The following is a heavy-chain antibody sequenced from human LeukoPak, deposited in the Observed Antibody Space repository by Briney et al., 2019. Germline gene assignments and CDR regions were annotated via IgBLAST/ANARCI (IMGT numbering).Heavy chain of an antibody. CDR3: ARGSLFDY. D-gene: IGHD1-26*01. J-gene: IGHJ4*02. V-gene: IGHV3-21*01. Sequence: GGSLRLSCAASGFTLSSYSMNWVPQAPGKGLEWVLSISSSSSYTYYADSVKGRFTISRDNAKNSLYLQMNSLRAEDTAVYYCARGSLFDYWGQGTLVTVSS. CDR2: ISSSSSYT. CDR1: GFTLSSYS.